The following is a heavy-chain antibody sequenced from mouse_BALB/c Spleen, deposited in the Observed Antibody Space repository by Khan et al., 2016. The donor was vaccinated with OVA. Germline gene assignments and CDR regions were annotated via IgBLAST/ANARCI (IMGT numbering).Heavy chain of an antibody. J-gene: IGHJ2*01. CDR1: GFSLTSYG. D-gene: IGHD1-3*01. Sequence: VQLQESGPGLVAPSQSLSITCTVSGFSLTSYGVHWVRQPPGKGLEWLGVIWAGGSNNYNSALMSRLSISKDNSKRQVILKMNSLQTDDTAMYYCAGLEDIWGQGTTLTVSS. CDR2: IWAGGSN. V-gene: IGHV2-9*02. CDR3: AGLEDI.